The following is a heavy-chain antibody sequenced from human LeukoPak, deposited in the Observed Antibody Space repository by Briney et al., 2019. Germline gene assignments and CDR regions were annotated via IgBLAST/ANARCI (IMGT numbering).Heavy chain of an antibody. CDR2: INSDGSTT. D-gene: IGHD3-3*01. CDR3: ARDAFGGDKSPF. CDR1: GFTFRSYY. Sequence: PGGSLRLSCAASGFTFRSYYMHWVRQAPGKGLVWVSRINSDGSTTNYADSVKGRFTISRDNAKNTLYLQMNSLRAEDTAVYYCARDAFGGDKSPFWGQGTLVTASS. V-gene: IGHV3-74*01. J-gene: IGHJ4*02.